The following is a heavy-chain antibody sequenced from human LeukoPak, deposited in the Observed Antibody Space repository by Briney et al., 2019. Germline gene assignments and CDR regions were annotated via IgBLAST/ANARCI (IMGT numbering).Heavy chain of an antibody. CDR2: IDPIDSYT. Sequence: GESLRISCKGSGYIFSNYWISWVRQMPGKGLEWMGRIDPIDSYTNYSPSFQGHVTTSVDKSTSTAYLQWSSLKASDTAMYYCARQTTVTTQPDYWGQGTLVTVSS. J-gene: IGHJ4*02. CDR3: ARQTTVTTQPDY. CDR1: GYIFSNYW. D-gene: IGHD4-17*01. V-gene: IGHV5-10-1*01.